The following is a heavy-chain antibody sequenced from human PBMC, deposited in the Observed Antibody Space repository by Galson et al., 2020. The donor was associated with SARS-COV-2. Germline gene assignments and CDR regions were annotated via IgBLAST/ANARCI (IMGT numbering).Heavy chain of an antibody. CDR2: TYYRSKWYN. D-gene: IGHD4-17*01. CDR3: ARGAGTTFLFYYYYYRDV. J-gene: IGHJ6*03. CDR1: GDSVSSNSAA. V-gene: IGHV6-1*01. Sequence: SQTLSLTCAISGDSVSSNSAAWHWIRQSPSRGLEWLGRTYYRSKWYNDYAVSVKSRITINPDTSKNQFSLQLNSVTPEDTAVYYCARGAGTTFLFYYYYYRDVWGKGTTVTVS.